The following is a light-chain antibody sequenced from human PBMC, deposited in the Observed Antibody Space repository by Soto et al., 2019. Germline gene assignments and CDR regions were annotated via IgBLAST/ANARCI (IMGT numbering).Light chain of an antibody. CDR3: QQYNGYWT. J-gene: IGKJ1*01. V-gene: IGKV1-5*03. CDR1: QSISDS. CDR2: EAS. Sequence: DIQMTQSPSTLSASVGDRVTITCRASQSISDSLAWYQQKPGKAPKLLIYEASNLKSGVPSRFSGSGSGTDYTLTISSLQPDDFASYYCQQYNGYWTVGQGTKVEIK.